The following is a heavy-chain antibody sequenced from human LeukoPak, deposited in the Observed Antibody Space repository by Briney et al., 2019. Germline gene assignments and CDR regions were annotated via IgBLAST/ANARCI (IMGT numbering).Heavy chain of an antibody. CDR3: SRGLGTYYFDY. V-gene: IGHV3-30-3*01. CDR1: GFTFSSYA. D-gene: IGHD1-1*01. Sequence: TGGSLRLSCAASGFTFSSYAMYWVRQAPGKGLEWVAVISYDGSNKYYADSVKGRFTISRDNSKNTLFLQMNSLRAEDTAVYYCSRGLGTYYFDYWGQGTLVTVSS. J-gene: IGHJ4*02. CDR2: ISYDGSNK.